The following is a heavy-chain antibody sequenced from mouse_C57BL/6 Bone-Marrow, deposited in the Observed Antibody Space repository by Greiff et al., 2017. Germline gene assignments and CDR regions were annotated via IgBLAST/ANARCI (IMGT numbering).Heavy chain of an antibody. J-gene: IGHJ2*01. CDR1: GYTFTSYW. CDR3: APLYYYGSSSGFDY. CDR2: IHPSDSDT. V-gene: IGHV1-74*01. D-gene: IGHD1-1*01. Sequence: VQPQQPGAELVKPGASVKVSCKASGYTFTSYWMHWVKQRPGQGLEWIGRIHPSDSDTNYNQKFKGKATLTVDKSSSTAYMQLSSLTSEDSAVYYCAPLYYYGSSSGFDYWGQGTTLTVSS.